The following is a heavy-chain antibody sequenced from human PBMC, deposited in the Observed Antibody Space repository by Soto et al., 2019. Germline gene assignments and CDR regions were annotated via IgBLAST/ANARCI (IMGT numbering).Heavy chain of an antibody. CDR3: ARVGWIRFPGIDY. CDR2: ISYDGSNK. J-gene: IGHJ4*02. D-gene: IGHD5-12*01. V-gene: IGHV3-30-3*01. CDR1: GFTFSSYA. Sequence: GGSLRLSCAASGFTFSSYAMHWVRQAPGKGLEWVAVISYDGSNKYYADSVKGRFTISRDNSKNTLYLQMNSLRAEDTAVYYCARVGWIRFPGIDYWGQGTLVTVSS.